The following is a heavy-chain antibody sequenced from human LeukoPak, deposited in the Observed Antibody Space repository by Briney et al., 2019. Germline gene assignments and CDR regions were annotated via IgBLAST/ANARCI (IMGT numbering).Heavy chain of an antibody. D-gene: IGHD2-2*01. CDR1: GGSITSNSYS. V-gene: IGHV4-39*01. Sequence: SETLSLTSTVSGGSITSNSYSWGWIRQPPGKGLQWIVTLSHAGTNYYNPSLKSRVTMPVDRSKNQFSLKLTSVTATDTAVYYCARLTGGALLWGVWGQGPLFPVFS. J-gene: IGHJ4*02. CDR3: ARLTGGALLWGV. CDR2: LSHAGTN.